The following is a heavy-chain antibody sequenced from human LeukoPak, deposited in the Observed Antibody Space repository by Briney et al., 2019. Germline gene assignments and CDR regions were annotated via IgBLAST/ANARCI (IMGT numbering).Heavy chain of an antibody. J-gene: IGHJ4*02. Sequence: ASVKVSCKASGFTFTNYAMQWVRQAPGQRLEWMGWINAGNGHTRYSQRFQGRVTITRDTSATTVYMEVTSLRSEDTAVYYCARERGHFDYWGQGTLVTVSS. CDR2: INAGNGHT. CDR3: ARERGHFDY. CDR1: GFTFTNYA. V-gene: IGHV1-3*01.